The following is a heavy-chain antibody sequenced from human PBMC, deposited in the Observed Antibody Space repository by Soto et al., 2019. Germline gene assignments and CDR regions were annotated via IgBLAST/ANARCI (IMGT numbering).Heavy chain of an antibody. CDR2: VYNSGNT. CDR3: ARVPLTTYFDL. Sequence: QVQLQESGPGLVKPSETLSLTCTVSGGSVSGGSYCWSWIRQPPGKGLECIGYVYNSGNTTYNPSLKSRVTISVDTSKNQFSQGLSSVTAADTAVYDCARVPLTTYFDLWGRGTLVTVSS. CDR1: GGSVSGGSYC. V-gene: IGHV4-61*01. J-gene: IGHJ2*01. D-gene: IGHD3-9*01.